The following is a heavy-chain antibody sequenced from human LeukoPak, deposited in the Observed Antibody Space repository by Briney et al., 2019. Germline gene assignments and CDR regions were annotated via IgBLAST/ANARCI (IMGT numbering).Heavy chain of an antibody. Sequence: GGSLRLSCAGSGFAFTDYYMTWIRQAPGKGLEWVSGINWNGGSTGYADSVKGRFTISRDNAKNSLYLQMNSLRAEDTALYYCARELYSSSYDYWGQGTLVTVSS. D-gene: IGHD6-13*01. V-gene: IGHV3-20*04. CDR2: INWNGGST. J-gene: IGHJ4*02. CDR3: ARELYSSSYDY. CDR1: GFAFTDYY.